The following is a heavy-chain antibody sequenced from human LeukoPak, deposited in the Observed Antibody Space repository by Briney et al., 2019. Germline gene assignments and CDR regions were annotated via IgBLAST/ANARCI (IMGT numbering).Heavy chain of an antibody. CDR1: GFTFSSYS. CDR2: ISSGSSYI. V-gene: IGHV3-21*01. J-gene: IGHJ3*02. D-gene: IGHD4-17*01. CDR3: ARDARFTVTTSVDAFDI. Sequence: PGGSLRLSCAASGFTFSSYSMNWVRQAPGKGLEWVSSISSGSSYIYYADSVKGRFTISRDNAKNSLYLQMNSLRAEDTAVYYCARDARFTVTTSVDAFDIWGQGTMVTVSS.